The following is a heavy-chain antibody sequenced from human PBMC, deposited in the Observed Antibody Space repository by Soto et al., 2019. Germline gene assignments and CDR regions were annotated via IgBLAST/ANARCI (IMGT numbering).Heavy chain of an antibody. CDR2: IYTGDSDT. J-gene: IGHJ4*02. CDR3: ARLRKLGQKSYFDY. CDR1: GYSFTSYW. V-gene: IGHV5-51*01. D-gene: IGHD1-26*01. Sequence: GESLKISWKGSGYSFTSYWIGWVRQMPGKGVEWMGIIYTGDSDTRYSRSFQGQVTISPDKSISTAYLQWSSLKASHTAMYYCARLRKLGQKSYFDYWGQGTLVTVSS.